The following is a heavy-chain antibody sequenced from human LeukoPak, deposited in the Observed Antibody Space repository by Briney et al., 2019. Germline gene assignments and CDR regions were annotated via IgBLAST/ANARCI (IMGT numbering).Heavy chain of an antibody. CDR2: IWYDGSYK. D-gene: IGHD3-10*01. Sequence: GGSLRLSCAASEFTFSSYGMHWVRQAPGKGLEWVAVIWYDGSYKYYADSVKGRFTIPRDNSKNTLYLQMNSLRAEDTAVYYCARDPLTYGSVSYFGYWGQGTLVTVSS. CDR3: ARDPLTYGSVSYFGY. V-gene: IGHV3-33*01. J-gene: IGHJ4*02. CDR1: EFTFSSYG.